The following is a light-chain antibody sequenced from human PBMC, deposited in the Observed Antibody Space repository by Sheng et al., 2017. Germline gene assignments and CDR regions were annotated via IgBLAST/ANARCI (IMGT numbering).Light chain of an antibody. V-gene: IGKV1-5*03. CDR3: QQYNGYPWT. CDR2: KAS. CDR1: QSISSW. Sequence: DIQLTQSPSTLSASIGDRVTISCRASQSISSWLAWYQQKPREAPKLLIYKASSLESGVPSRFSGSGSGTEFTLTISSLQPDDFATYYCQQYNGYPWTFGQGYQGG. J-gene: IGKJ1*01.